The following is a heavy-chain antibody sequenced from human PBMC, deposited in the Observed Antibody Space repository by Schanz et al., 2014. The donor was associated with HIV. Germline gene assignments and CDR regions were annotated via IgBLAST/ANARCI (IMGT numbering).Heavy chain of an antibody. CDR1: GISLTNNA. D-gene: IGHD5-18*01. V-gene: IGHV3-74*01. CDR3: AKDRGVASGMVTNYYYGLDV. Sequence: EVQLVESGGGLVQPGGSLRLSCAASGISLTNNAMTWVRQAPGKGLEWVSRMDLDGSTTNYADSVKGRFTISRDNAKNSLYLQMNSLRAEDTALYYCAKDRGVASGMVTNYYYGLDVWGQGTTVTVSS. CDR2: MDLDGSTT. J-gene: IGHJ6*02.